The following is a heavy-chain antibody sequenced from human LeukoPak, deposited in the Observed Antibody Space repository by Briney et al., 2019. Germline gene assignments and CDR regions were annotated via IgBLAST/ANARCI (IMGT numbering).Heavy chain of an antibody. CDR3: ARGIKRGWTIDY. CDR1: GYTFTSYD. CDR2: MNPNSGNT. J-gene: IGHJ4*02. D-gene: IGHD2-15*01. Sequence: GASVKVFCKASGYTFTSYDINWVRQATGQGLEWMGWMNPNSGNTGYAQKFQGRVTMTRNTSISTAYMELSSLRSEDTAVYYCARGIKRGWTIDYWGQGTLVTVSS. V-gene: IGHV1-8*01.